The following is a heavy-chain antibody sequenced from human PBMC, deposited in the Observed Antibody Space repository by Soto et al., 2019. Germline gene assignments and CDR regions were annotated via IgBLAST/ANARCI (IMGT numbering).Heavy chain of an antibody. CDR3: ARVENFEYSSSPNWFDP. CDR2: IYYSGST. J-gene: IGHJ5*02. Sequence: PSETLSLTCTVSGSSISSGGYYWSWLRQHPGKGLEWIGYIYYSGSTNYNPSLKSRVTISVDTSKNQFSLKLSSVTAADTAVYYCARVENFEYSSSPNWFDPWGQGTLVTVSS. V-gene: IGHV4-61*08. CDR1: GSSISSGGYY. D-gene: IGHD6-6*01.